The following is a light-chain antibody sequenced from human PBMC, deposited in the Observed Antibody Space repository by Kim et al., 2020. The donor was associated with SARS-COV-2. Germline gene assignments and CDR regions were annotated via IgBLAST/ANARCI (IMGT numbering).Light chain of an antibody. V-gene: IGKV1-5*01. Sequence: GDRVTITCRASQSISSWLAWYQLKPGKPPKLLIYDVSSLESGVPSRVSGSGSGTEFTLTISSLQPDDFATYYCQQYNKYPYTFGQGTKLEI. J-gene: IGKJ2*01. CDR3: QQYNKYPYT. CDR1: QSISSW. CDR2: DVS.